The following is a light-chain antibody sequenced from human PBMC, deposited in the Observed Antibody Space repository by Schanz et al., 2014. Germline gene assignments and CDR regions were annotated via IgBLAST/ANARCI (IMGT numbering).Light chain of an antibody. V-gene: IGKV3-11*01. Sequence: EIVLTQSPATLSLSPGERATLSCRVSQSVGTYLAWYQQKPGQAPGLLIYDASSRAAGIPARFRGSGSGTDFTLTISSLQSEDFAVYYCQQYGGSPLAFGGGTKVEIK. CDR2: DAS. J-gene: IGKJ4*01. CDR1: QSVGTY. CDR3: QQYGGSPLA.